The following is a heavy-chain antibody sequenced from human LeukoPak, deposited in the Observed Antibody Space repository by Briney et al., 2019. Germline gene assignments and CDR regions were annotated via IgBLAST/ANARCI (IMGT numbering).Heavy chain of an antibody. CDR3: ARIGSRDGHTVDY. V-gene: IGHV3-7*01. CDR2: IKQDGSGK. CDR1: GFTFSNYW. J-gene: IGHJ4*02. D-gene: IGHD5-24*01. Sequence: GGSLRLSCAASGFTFSNYWMSWVRQAPGKGLEWVANIKQDGSGKYYMDSVKGRFTISRDSAKNSLYLQMNSLRVEDTAVYYCARIGSRDGHTVDYWGQGTLVTVSS.